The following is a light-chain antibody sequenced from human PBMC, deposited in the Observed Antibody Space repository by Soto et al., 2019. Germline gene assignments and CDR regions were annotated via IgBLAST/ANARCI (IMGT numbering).Light chain of an antibody. CDR3: QQYGSSSFT. V-gene: IGKV3-20*01. CDR1: QSVSSSY. Sequence: EIVLTQSPGTLSLSPGERATLSCRASQSVSSSYLAWYQQKPGQAPRLLIYGASSRATGIPDRFSGSGSGTDFTLTISRLAPEDLAVYYCQQYGSSSFTFGPGTKVYIK. CDR2: GAS. J-gene: IGKJ3*01.